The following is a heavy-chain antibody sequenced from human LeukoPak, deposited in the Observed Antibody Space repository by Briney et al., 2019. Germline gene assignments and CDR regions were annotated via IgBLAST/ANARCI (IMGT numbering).Heavy chain of an antibody. D-gene: IGHD1-1*01. V-gene: IGHV1-2*02. CDR2: INPNSGET. CDR3: ARYNWNDVVSALDY. J-gene: IGHJ4*02. CDR1: GYTLSGYY. Sequence: GASVKVSCKASGYTLSGYYIHWVRRAPGQGLEWMGWINPNSGETKYAQNFQGGVTLTRDTSISTFYMEVSRLTSGDTAVYFCARYNWNDVVSALDYWGQGTLVTVSS.